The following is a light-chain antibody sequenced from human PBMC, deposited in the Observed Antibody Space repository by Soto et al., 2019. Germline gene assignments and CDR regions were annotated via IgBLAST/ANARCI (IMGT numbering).Light chain of an antibody. CDR2: EVS. J-gene: IGLJ1*01. CDR3: SSYSTTSTLV. CDR1: SSDVGSYNY. Sequence: QSALTQPASVSGTPGQSITISCTGTSSDVGSYNYVSWYQQYPGKAPKLMIYEVSNWPSGVSNRFSGSKSGNTASLTISGLQAEDEADYYCSSYSTTSTLVFGSGTKVTVL. V-gene: IGLV2-14*01.